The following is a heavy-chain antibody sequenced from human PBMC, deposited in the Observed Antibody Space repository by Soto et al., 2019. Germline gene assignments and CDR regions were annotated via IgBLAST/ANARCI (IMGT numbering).Heavy chain of an antibody. V-gene: IGHV4-4*02. CDR2: IFHTGSA. CDR1: GGSITSNW. Sequence: QVQLQESGPGLMKPSGTLSLTCAVSGGSITSNWWCWVRQPPGKGLEWIAEIFHTGSANYNPSLMAPITIAIHKSRNHLSLNLNSVTAADTAVYYCARHITVSGTRGFDHWGQGTLVTVSS. D-gene: IGHD2-21*01. J-gene: IGHJ4*02. CDR3: ARHITVSGTRGFDH.